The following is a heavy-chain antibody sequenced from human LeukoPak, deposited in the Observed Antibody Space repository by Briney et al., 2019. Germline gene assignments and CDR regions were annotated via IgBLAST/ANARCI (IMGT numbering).Heavy chain of an antibody. J-gene: IGHJ4*02. D-gene: IGHD3-22*01. CDR2: IYSDGTT. CDR1: GGSITSSSYY. CDR3: ARDTRSYDTSGYYYFDY. V-gene: IGHV4-61*01. Sequence: SETLSLTCTVSGGSITSSSYYWNWIRQAPGKGLEWIGYIYSDGTTSYSPSLRSRVTISIDTSRNQFSLKLSSVTAADAAVYYCARDTRSYDTSGYYYFDYWGQGALVTVSS.